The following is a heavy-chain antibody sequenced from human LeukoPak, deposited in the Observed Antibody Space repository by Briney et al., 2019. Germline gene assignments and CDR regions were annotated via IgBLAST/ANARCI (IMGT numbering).Heavy chain of an antibody. Sequence: GGSLRLSCAASGFTFSIYWMTWVRQAPGKGLEWVANIKEDGSEKYYVDSVKGRITISRDNGKNSLYLQMNSLRAEDTAVYYCARTGPRWLQSEYWGQGTLVTVSS. V-gene: IGHV3-7*02. CDR2: IKEDGSEK. CDR3: ARTGPRWLQSEY. J-gene: IGHJ4*02. D-gene: IGHD5-24*01. CDR1: GFTFSIYW.